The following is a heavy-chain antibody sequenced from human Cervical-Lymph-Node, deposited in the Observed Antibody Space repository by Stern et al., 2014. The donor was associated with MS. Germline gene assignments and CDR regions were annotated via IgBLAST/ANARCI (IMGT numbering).Heavy chain of an antibody. CDR3: ATGAGDNWFDP. CDR1: GD. D-gene: IGHD3-10*01. CDR2: ILRARGTA. J-gene: IGHJ5*02. V-gene: IGHV1-69*06. Sequence: QLVQSGADVKKPGSSVRVSCKASGDISWLRQAPGQGLEYMRGILRARGTAPYTKRISGRITILAVKSTNTTYMELSSLRSDDTAIYYYATGAGDNWFDPWGQGTLVSVSS.